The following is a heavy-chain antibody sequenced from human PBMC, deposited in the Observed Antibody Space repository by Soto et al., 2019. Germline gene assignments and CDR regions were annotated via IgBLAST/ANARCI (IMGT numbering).Heavy chain of an antibody. CDR1: GGSISSYY. Sequence: PSETLSLTCTVSGGSISSYYWSWIRQPPGKGLEWIGYIYYSGSTNYNPSLKSRVTISVDTSKNQFSLKLSSVTAADTAVYYCARAPLGATNYYYGVDVWGQGTTVTVPS. CDR3: ARAPLGATNYYYGVDV. D-gene: IGHD1-26*01. CDR2: IYYSGST. J-gene: IGHJ6*02. V-gene: IGHV4-59*01.